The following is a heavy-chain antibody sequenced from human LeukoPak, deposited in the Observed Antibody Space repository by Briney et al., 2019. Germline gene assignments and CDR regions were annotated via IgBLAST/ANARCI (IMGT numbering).Heavy chain of an antibody. CDR1: GGSFSGYY. D-gene: IGHD3-10*02. V-gene: IGHV4-34*01. CDR3: ARMLSPPKGDY. Sequence: SETLSLTCAVYGGSFSGYYWSWIRQPPGKGLEWIGEINHSGSTNYNPSLKSRATISVDTSKNQFSLKLSSVTAADTAVYYCARMLSPPKGDYWGQGTLVIVSS. J-gene: IGHJ4*02. CDR2: INHSGST.